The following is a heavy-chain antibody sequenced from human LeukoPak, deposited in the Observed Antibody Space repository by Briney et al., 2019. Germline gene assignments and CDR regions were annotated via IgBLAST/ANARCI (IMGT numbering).Heavy chain of an antibody. D-gene: IGHD3-10*01. Sequence: GSLRLSCAASGFTFSSYWSWIRQPPGKGLEWIGEINHSGSTNYNPSLKSRVTISVDTSKNQFSLKLSSVTAADTAVYYCARGLVTMVRGGAQFYTHWGQGTLVTVSS. CDR1: GFTFSSY. J-gene: IGHJ4*02. CDR3: ARGLVTMVRGGAQFYTH. V-gene: IGHV4-34*01. CDR2: INHSGST.